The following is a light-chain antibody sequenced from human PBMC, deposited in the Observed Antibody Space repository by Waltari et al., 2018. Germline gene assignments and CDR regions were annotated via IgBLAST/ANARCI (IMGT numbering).Light chain of an antibody. V-gene: IGLV1-44*01. CDR2: SNN. CDR1: SSNNGSTV. J-gene: IGLJ2*01. CDR3: AAWDDSLNGPV. Sequence: QSVLTHPPSASGTTGQRVTIPCSGSSSNNGSTVVTWYQQLPGTAPKLLIYSNNLRPSGVPDRFSGSKSGTSASLAISGLQSEDEGDYFCAAWDDSLNGPVFGGGTKVTVL.